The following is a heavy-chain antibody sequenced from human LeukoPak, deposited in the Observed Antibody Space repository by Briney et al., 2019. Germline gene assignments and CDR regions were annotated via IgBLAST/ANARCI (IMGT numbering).Heavy chain of an antibody. V-gene: IGHV3-15*01. Sequence: GGSLRLSCAASGFTFSNAWMSWVRQAPGKGLEWVGRIRSKTDGGTTEYAAPVKGRFSISRDDSKDTLYLQMNSLKIEDTAVYYCTGPWGSAGYWGQGTLVTVSS. CDR3: TGPWGSAGY. D-gene: IGHD3-16*01. CDR2: IRSKTDGGTT. J-gene: IGHJ4*02. CDR1: GFTFSNAW.